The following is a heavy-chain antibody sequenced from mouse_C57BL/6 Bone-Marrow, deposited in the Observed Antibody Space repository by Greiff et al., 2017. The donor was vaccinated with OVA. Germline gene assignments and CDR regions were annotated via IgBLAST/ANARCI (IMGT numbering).Heavy chain of an antibody. Sequence: EAGGGLVQPKGSLKLSCAASGFSFNTYAMNWVRQAPGKGLEWVARIRSKSNNYATYYADSVKDRFTISRDDSESMLYLQMNNLKTEDTAMYYCVRQEDYYYGSTLDYWGQGTTLTVSS. CDR3: VRQEDYYYGSTLDY. CDR1: GFSFNTYA. D-gene: IGHD1-1*01. V-gene: IGHV10-1*01. J-gene: IGHJ2*01. CDR2: IRSKSNNYAT.